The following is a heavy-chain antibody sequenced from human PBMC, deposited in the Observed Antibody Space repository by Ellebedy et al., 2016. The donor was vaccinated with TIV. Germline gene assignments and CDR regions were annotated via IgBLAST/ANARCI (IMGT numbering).Heavy chain of an antibody. J-gene: IGHJ3*01. CDR1: GDSVSTDIG. CDR3: ARGWFGSGMGV. Sequence: SETLSLTCVISGDSVSTDIGWNWIRQSPSRGLEWLGRTYYRSKWNNDYAVSLKSRITINPDTSKNQFSLQLNSVIPDDTAVYHCARGWFGSGMGVWGQGTMVTVSS. V-gene: IGHV6-1*01. D-gene: IGHD1-26*01. CDR2: TYYRSKWNN.